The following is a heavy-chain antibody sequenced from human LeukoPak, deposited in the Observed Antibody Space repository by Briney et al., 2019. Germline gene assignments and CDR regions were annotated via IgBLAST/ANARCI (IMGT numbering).Heavy chain of an antibody. CDR2: INPNSGGT. CDR3: ARDGGYYYDSSGYPSNWFDP. Sequence: ASVKVSCKASGYTFTGYYMHWVRQAPGQGLEWMGWINPNSGGTNYAQKFQGRVTMTRDTSISTAYMELSRLRSDDTAVYYCARDGGYYYDSSGYPSNWFDPWGQGTLVPSPQ. CDR1: GYTFTGYY. V-gene: IGHV1-2*02. D-gene: IGHD3-22*01. J-gene: IGHJ5*02.